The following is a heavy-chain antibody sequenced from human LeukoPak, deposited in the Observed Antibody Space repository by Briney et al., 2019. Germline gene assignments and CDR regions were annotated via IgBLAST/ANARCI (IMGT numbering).Heavy chain of an antibody. J-gene: IGHJ6*03. CDR1: GFTFTNAW. CDR2: IKSKSDGETT. D-gene: IGHD3-10*01. Sequence: PGGALRLSCSASGFTFTNAWMIWVRQAPGKGLEWVSRIKSKSDGETTDCAAPVQGRFVISREDSTNTLYLEINSLKIEYTAVYYCSPRIPFLRGPSRRYYFYYYMDASFKGTTVTVSS. V-gene: IGHV3-15*01. CDR3: SPRIPFLRGPSRRYYFYYYMDA.